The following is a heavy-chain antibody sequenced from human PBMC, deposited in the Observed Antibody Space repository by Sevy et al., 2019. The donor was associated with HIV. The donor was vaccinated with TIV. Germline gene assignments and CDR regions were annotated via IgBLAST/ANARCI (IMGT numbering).Heavy chain of an antibody. CDR2: FDPEDGET. J-gene: IGHJ4*02. Sequence: ASVKVSCKVSGYTLTELSMHWVRQAPGKGLEWMGGFDPEDGETIYAQKFQGRVTMTEDTSTDKAYMELSSLRSEDTAVYYCATMEYFYDSSAYLSGDYWGQGTLVTVSS. CDR3: ATMEYFYDSSAYLSGDY. CDR1: GYTLTELS. V-gene: IGHV1-24*01. D-gene: IGHD3-22*01.